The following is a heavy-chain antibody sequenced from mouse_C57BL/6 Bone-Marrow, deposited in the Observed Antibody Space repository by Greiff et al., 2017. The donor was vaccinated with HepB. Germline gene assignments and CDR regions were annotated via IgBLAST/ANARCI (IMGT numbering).Heavy chain of an antibody. CDR3: ALPLGLFAY. J-gene: IGHJ3*01. CDR2: IDPSDSYT. Sequence: QVQLQQSGAELVKPGASVKLSCKASGYTFTSYWMQWVKQRPGQGLEWIGEIDPSDSYTNYNQKFKGKATLTVDTSSSTAYMQLSSLTSEDSAVYYCALPLGLFAYWGQGTLVTVSA. V-gene: IGHV1-50*01. D-gene: IGHD6-1*01. CDR1: GYTFTSYW.